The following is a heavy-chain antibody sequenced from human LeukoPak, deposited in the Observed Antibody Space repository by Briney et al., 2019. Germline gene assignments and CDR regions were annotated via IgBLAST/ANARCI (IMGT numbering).Heavy chain of an antibody. V-gene: IGHV4-59*01. Sequence: SETLSLTCTASGVSIRDYYWSWIRQPPGKGLEWIGHIYYSGGTNYNPSLRSRVIISVETSRNQIFLKLDSVTAADTAVYYCARDGGHPLGAFDIWGRGTMVTVSS. CDR3: ARDGGHPLGAFDI. CDR1: GVSIRDYY. CDR2: IYYSGGT. J-gene: IGHJ3*02.